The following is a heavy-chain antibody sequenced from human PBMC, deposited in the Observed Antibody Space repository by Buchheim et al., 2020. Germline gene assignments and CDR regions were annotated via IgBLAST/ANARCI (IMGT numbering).Heavy chain of an antibody. D-gene: IGHD3-3*01. CDR3: ARDRYDFWSGYYSSLGYYYGMDV. CDR1: GFTFSSYS. CDR2: ISSSSSTI. V-gene: IGHV3-48*04. J-gene: IGHJ6*02. Sequence: EVQLVESGGGLVQPGGSLRLSCAASGFTFSSYSMNWVRQAPGKGLEWVSYISSSSSTIYYADSVKGRFTISRDNDKNSLYLQMNSLRAEDTAVYYCARDRYDFWSGYYSSLGYYYGMDVWGQGTT.